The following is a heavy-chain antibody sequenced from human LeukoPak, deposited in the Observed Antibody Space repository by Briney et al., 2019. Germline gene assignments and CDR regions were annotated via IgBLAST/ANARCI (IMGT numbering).Heavy chain of an antibody. V-gene: IGHV3-33*06. CDR2: IWYDGSNK. Sequence: GGSLRLSCAASGFTFSSYGMHWVRQAPGKGLEWVAVIWYDGSNKYYADSVKGRFTISRDNSKNTLYLQVNSLRAEDTAVYYCAKDRDIIVVLNHFDYWGQGTLVTVSS. J-gene: IGHJ4*02. CDR3: AKDRDIIVVLNHFDY. CDR1: GFTFSSYG. D-gene: IGHD3-22*01.